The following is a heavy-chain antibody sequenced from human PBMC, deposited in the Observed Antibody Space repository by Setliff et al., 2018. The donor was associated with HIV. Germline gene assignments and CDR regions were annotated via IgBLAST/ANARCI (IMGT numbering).Heavy chain of an antibody. D-gene: IGHD3-10*01. J-gene: IGHJ4*02. CDR1: GGSMNNYY. CDR3: ARLSTTSRDFDS. CDR2: VYYSGST. Sequence: LSLTCTVFGGSMNNYYWNWIRQSPGKGLEWIGYVYYSGSTKYSPALKSRVSISLDPSTKQVSLRLRSVTAADTAVYYCARLSTTSRDFDSWGQGTLVTVSS. V-gene: IGHV4-59*01.